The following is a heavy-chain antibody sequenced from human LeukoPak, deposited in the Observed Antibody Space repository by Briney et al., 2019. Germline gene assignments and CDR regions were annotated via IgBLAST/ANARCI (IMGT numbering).Heavy chain of an antibody. CDR2: FDPEDGET. CDR3: ATKFGVRIDAFDI. V-gene: IGHV1-24*01. J-gene: IGHJ3*02. Sequence: ASVKVSCKVSGYTLTELSMHWVRQAPGKGLEWMGGFDPEDGETIYAQKFQGRVTMTEDTSTDTAYMELNSLRSEDTAVYYCATKFGVRIDAFDIWGQGTMVTVSS. CDR1: GYTLTELS. D-gene: IGHD2/OR15-2a*01.